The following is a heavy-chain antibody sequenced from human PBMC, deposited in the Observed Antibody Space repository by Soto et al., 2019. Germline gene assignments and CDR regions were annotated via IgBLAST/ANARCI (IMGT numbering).Heavy chain of an antibody. D-gene: IGHD3-9*01. CDR2: ISYDGSNK. CDR1: GFTFSSYG. J-gene: IGHJ6*02. CDR3: AKDQTDILTGYSYYYYYYGMDV. V-gene: IGHV3-30*18. Sequence: GGSLRLSCAASGFTFSSYGMHWVRQAPGKGLEWVAVISYDGSNKYYADSVKGRFTISRDNSKNTQYLQMNSLRAEDTAVYYCAKDQTDILTGYSYYYYYYGMDVWGQGTTVTVSS.